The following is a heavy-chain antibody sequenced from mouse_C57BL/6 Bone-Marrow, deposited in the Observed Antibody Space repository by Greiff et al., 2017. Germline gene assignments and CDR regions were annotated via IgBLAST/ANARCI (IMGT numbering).Heavy chain of an antibody. CDR1: GYSFTSYY. Sequence: QVQLQQSGPELVKPGASVKISCKASGYSFTSYYIHWVKQRPGQGLEWIGWIYPGSGNTKYNEKFKGKATLTAETSSSTAYMQLSSLTSEDSAVYYCALSRAWFAYWGQGTLVTVSA. J-gene: IGHJ3*01. V-gene: IGHV1-66*01. CDR3: ALSRAWFAY. CDR2: IYPGSGNT.